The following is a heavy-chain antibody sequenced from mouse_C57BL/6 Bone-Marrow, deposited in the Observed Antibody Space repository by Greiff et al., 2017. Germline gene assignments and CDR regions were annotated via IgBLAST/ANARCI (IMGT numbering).Heavy chain of an antibody. V-gene: IGHV5-12*01. CDR1: GFTFSDYY. D-gene: IGHD1-2*01. Sequence: EVKVVESGGGLVQPGGSLKLSCAASGFTFSDYYMYWVRQTPEKRLEWVAYISNGGGSTYYLDTVKGRFTISRDNAKNTLYLQMSRLKSEDTAMYYCARRFYGEGFAYWGQGTLVTVSA. J-gene: IGHJ3*01. CDR3: ARRFYGEGFAY. CDR2: ISNGGGST.